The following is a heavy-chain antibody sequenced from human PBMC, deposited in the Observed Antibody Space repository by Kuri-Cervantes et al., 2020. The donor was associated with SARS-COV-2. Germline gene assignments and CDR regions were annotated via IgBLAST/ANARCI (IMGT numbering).Heavy chain of an antibody. CDR1: GFTFSNYW. J-gene: IGHJ3*02. V-gene: IGHV3-7*04. Sequence: GESLKISCAASGFTFSNYWMSWVRQAPGKGLEWVANIKQDGSEKYYVDSVKGRFTISRDNAKNSLYLQMNSLRAEDTAVYYCARIPGYSSGWLAFDIWGQGTMVTVSS. D-gene: IGHD6-19*01. CDR2: IKQDGSEK. CDR3: ARIPGYSSGWLAFDI.